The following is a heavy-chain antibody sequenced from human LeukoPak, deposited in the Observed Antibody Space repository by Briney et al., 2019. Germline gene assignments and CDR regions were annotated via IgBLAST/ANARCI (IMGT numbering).Heavy chain of an antibody. J-gene: IGHJ6*02. CDR1: GGSISSYY. Sequence: SETLSLTCTVSGGSISSYYWSWIRQPPGKGLEWIGYIYYSGSTYYNPSLKSRVTISVDTSKNQFSLKLSSVTAADTAVYYCARDRWELGTYYYGMDVWGQGTTVTVSS. CDR3: ARDRWELGTYYYGMDV. V-gene: IGHV4-59*06. D-gene: IGHD1-26*01. CDR2: IYYSGST.